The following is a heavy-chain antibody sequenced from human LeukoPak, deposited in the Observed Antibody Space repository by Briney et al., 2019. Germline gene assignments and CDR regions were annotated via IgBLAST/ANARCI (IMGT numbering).Heavy chain of an antibody. V-gene: IGHV3-23*01. D-gene: IGHD2-15*01. CDR3: AKNGDRGAFCSGGTCYPYYYYYMDV. J-gene: IGHJ6*03. CDR2: ISGSGGST. CDR1: GFTFSSYA. Sequence: GGSLRLSCAASGFTFSSYAMSWVRQAPGKGLEWVSAISGSGGSTYYADSVKGRFTISRDNSQNTLYLQMNSLRAEDTAVYYCAKNGDRGAFCSGGTCYPYYYYYMDVWGKGTTVTISS.